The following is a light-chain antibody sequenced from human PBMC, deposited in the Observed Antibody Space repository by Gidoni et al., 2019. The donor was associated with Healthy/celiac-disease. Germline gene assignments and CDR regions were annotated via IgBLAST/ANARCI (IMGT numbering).Light chain of an antibody. J-gene: IGKJ4*01. V-gene: IGKV3-20*01. CDR2: GAS. CDR3: QQYGSSRLT. CDR1: QSVSSSY. Sequence: EILLTHSPGTLSLSPGERATLPCRASQSVSSSYLAWYQQKPGQAPRLLIYGASSRATGIPDRFSGSGSGTDFTLTISRLEPEDFAVYYCQQYGSSRLTFGGGTKVEIK.